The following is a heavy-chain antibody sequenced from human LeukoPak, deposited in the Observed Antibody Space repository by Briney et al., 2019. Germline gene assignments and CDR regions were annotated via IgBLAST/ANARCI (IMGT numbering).Heavy chain of an antibody. D-gene: IGHD4-17*01. CDR1: GFTFNSYA. CDR3: AKDSEATPVTTCLDF. Sequence: GGSLRLSCAASGFTFNSYAMNWVRQAPGKGLEWVSTIRGSGAGTYYADSVKGRFTISRDNSEKTLYLQMNSLRAEDTALYYCAKDSEATPVTTCLDFWGQGTLVTVSS. J-gene: IGHJ4*02. V-gene: IGHV3-23*01. CDR2: IRGSGAGT.